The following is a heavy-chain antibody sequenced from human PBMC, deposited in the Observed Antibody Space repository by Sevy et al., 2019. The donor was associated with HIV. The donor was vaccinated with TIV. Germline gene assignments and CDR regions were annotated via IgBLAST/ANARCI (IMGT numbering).Heavy chain of an antibody. D-gene: IGHD2-2*02. V-gene: IGHV3-9*03. J-gene: IGHJ6*02. CDR1: GFTFDDYA. Sequence: SLKISCAASGFTFDDYAMHWVRQAPGKGLEWVSGISWNSGSIGYADSVKGRFTISRDNAKNSLYLQMNSLRAEDMALYYCAKDGVPAAIGYYYGMDVWGQGTTVTVSS. CDR2: ISWNSGSI. CDR3: AKDGVPAAIGYYYGMDV.